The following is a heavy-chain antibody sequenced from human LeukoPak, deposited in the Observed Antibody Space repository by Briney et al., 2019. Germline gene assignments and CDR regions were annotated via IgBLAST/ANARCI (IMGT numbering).Heavy chain of an antibody. CDR3: ATGTSVWYYFDY. CDR1: GLTFSRSG. V-gene: IGHV3-23*01. D-gene: IGHD6-19*01. CDR2: ISGSGDYT. J-gene: IGHJ4*02. Sequence: PGGSLRLSCAASGLTFSRSGMTWVRQAPRKGLEWVSSISGSGDYTEYADSVKGRFTISRDDSRNTLSLQMNSLRADDTAVYYCATGTSVWYYFDYWGQGTLVTVSS.